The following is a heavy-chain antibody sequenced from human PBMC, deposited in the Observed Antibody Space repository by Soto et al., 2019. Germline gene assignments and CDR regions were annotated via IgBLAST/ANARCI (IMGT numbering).Heavy chain of an antibody. D-gene: IGHD3-10*01. V-gene: IGHV3-7*01. CDR3: ARAFKLLWFGDAFDI. CDR1: GFTFSSYW. Sequence: EVQLVESGGGLVQPGGSLRLSCAASGFTFSSYWMSWVRQAPGKGLEWVANIKQDGSEKYYVDSVKGRFTISRDNAKNSLYLQMNSLRAEDTAVYYCARAFKLLWFGDAFDIWGQGTMVTVSS. CDR2: IKQDGSEK. J-gene: IGHJ3*02.